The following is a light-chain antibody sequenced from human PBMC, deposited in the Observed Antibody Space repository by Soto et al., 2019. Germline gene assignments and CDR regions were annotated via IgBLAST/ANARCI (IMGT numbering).Light chain of an antibody. V-gene: IGKV3-20*01. Sequence: EIVLTQSPGTLSLSPGERATLSCRASESVSDNYLAWYQRRSGQAPRLVIYGASSRASAVPDRFSGSGSGADFTLTISRLEPEDFAVYYCQQYGSSPLTFGGGTKVEIK. J-gene: IGKJ4*01. CDR2: GAS. CDR3: QQYGSSPLT. CDR1: ESVSDNY.